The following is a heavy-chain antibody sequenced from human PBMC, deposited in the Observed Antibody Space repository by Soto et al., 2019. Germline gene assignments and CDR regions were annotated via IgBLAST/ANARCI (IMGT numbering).Heavy chain of an antibody. CDR3: AREIAVAGAYGMDV. V-gene: IGHV3-30-3*01. J-gene: IGHJ6*02. D-gene: IGHD6-13*01. CDR1: GFTFSSYA. Sequence: QVQLVESGGGVVQPGRSLRLSCAASGFTFSSYAMHWVRQAPGKGLEWVAVISYDGSNKYYADSVKGRFTISRDNPKNTLYLQRNSLRAEDTAVYYCAREIAVAGAYGMDVWGQGTTVTVSS. CDR2: ISYDGSNK.